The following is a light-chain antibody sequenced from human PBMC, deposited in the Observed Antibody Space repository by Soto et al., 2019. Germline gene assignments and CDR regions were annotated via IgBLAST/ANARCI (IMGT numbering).Light chain of an antibody. J-gene: IGLJ1*01. CDR3: LLSCGGAHV. CDR2: DTS. Sequence: QAVVTQEPSLTVSPGGTVTLTCGSSTGAVTSGHYPYWFQQKPGQAPRTLIYDTSDKHSWTPARLSGSLLGGKAALTLSGAQPEDEADYYCLLSCGGAHVFGTGTKLTVL. V-gene: IGLV7-46*01. CDR1: TGAVTSGHY.